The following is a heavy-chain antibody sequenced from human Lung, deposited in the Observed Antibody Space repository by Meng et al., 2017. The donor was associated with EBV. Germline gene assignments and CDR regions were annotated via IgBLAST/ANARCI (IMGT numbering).Heavy chain of an antibody. J-gene: IGHJ4*02. CDR2: INTNTGNP. Sequence: QVQRVQSGSELKKPGASVTVSCKASGYTFINYAMNWVRQAPGQGLEWMGWINTNTGNPTYAQGFTRRFVFSLDTSFRTAYLQISSLKAEDTAVYYCARVAPSGYRYFGYWGQGTLVTVSS. CDR3: ARVAPSGYRYFGY. D-gene: IGHD3-3*01. CDR1: GYTFINYA. V-gene: IGHV7-4-1*02.